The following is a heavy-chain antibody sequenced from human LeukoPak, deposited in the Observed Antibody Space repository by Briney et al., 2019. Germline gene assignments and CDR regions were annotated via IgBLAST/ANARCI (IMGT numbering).Heavy chain of an antibody. D-gene: IGHD3-3*01. Sequence: KPGGSLRLSCAASGFTFSSYSMNWVRQAPGKGLEWVSSISSSSSYIYYADSVKGRFTISRDNAKNSLYLQMNSLRAEDTAVYYCARVGGNDFWGGYPEYWGQGTLVTVSS. CDR2: ISSSSSYI. J-gene: IGHJ4*02. CDR3: ARVGGNDFWGGYPEY. CDR1: GFTFSSYS. V-gene: IGHV3-21*01.